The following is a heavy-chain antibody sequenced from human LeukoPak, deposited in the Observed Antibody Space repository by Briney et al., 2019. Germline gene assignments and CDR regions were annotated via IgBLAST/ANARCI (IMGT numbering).Heavy chain of an antibody. V-gene: IGHV4-39*01. CDR3: VRQGGWGGAASLIEF. CDR1: GVSITTSTNC. J-gene: IGHJ4*02. CDR2: MFYRGST. D-gene: IGHD2-15*01. Sequence: SETLSLTCTVSGVSITTSTNCWAWIRQPPGKGLEWIASMFYRGSTYYNASLRSRVTLSVDTSMNQFSLKLSSVTASDTATFYCVRQGGWGGAASLIEFWGQGILVTVSS.